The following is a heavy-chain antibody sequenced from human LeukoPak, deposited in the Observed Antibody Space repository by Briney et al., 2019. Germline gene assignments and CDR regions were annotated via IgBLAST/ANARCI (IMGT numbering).Heavy chain of an antibody. D-gene: IGHD2-2*01. CDR2: ISGSGGST. Sequence: GGSLRLSCAASGFTFSSYAMSWVRQAPGKGLEWVSAISGSGGSTYYADSVKGRFTISRDNAKNSLYLQMNSLRAEDTAVYYCARDSLIVGPAALFDYWGQGTLVTVSS. V-gene: IGHV3-23*01. CDR1: GFTFSSYA. J-gene: IGHJ4*02. CDR3: ARDSLIVGPAALFDY.